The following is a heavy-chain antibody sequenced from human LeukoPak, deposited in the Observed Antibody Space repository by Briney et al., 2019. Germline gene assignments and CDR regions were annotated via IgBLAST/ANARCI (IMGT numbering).Heavy chain of an antibody. CDR1: GYTFTGYY. V-gene: IGHV1-2*02. Sequence: ASVKVSCKASGYTFTGYYMHWVRQAPGQGLESMGWINPNSGGTNYAQKFQGRVTMTRDTSISTAYMELSRLRSDDTAVYYCAREAAVAGTKPWGNDYWGQGTLVTVSS. J-gene: IGHJ4*02. CDR2: INPNSGGT. D-gene: IGHD6-19*01. CDR3: AREAAVAGTKPWGNDY.